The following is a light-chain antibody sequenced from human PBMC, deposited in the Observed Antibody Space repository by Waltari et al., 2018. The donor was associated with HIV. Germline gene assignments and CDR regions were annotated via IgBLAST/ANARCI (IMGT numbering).Light chain of an antibody. CDR3: QQTYMTPQT. Sequence: ASVGDRVSITCRASQTIKNNLNWYRQTPGKAPKLLIFGASNLQSGVPSRFTGTGSGTYFTLTVSSLQPEDFATYYCQQTYMTPQTFGQGTRLEIK. V-gene: IGKV1-39*01. J-gene: IGKJ5*01. CDR2: GAS. CDR1: QTIKNN.